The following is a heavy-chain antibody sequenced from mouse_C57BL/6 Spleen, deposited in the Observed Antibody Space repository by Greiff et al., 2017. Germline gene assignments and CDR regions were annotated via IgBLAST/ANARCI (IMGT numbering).Heavy chain of an antibody. Sequence: EVQVVESGGGLVQPGGSLSLSCAASGFTFTDYYMSWVRQPPGKALEWLGFIRNKANGYTTEYSDSVKGRFTISTTKSQSILYLQMHALRAEDSATYYGARSSYYGSGWYFDGWGTGTTVTVSA. CDR2: IRNKANGYTT. V-gene: IGHV7-3*01. J-gene: IGHJ1*03. CDR3: ARSSYYGSGWYFDG. D-gene: IGHD1-1*01. CDR1: GFTFTDYY.